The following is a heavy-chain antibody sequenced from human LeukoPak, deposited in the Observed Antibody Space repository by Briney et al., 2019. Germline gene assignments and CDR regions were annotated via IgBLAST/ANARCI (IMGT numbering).Heavy chain of an antibody. D-gene: IGHD4-23*01. Sequence: ASVKVSCKASGYTFTNYGISWVRQAPGQGLEWMGWISVYNGNTKYAQNLQGRATMTTDTSTSTAYMELRSLRSDDTAVYYCARGLDYGGNTLVLSASDMWGQGTMVTVSS. CDR2: ISVYNGNT. V-gene: IGHV1-18*01. CDR1: GYTFTNYG. J-gene: IGHJ3*02. CDR3: ARGLDYGGNTLVLSASDM.